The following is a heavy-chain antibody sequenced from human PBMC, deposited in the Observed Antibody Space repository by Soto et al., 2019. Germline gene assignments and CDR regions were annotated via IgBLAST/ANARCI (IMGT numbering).Heavy chain of an antibody. D-gene: IGHD6-19*01. CDR2: IYYSGST. CDR3: ARDRAEAGMSDYGNGMDV. J-gene: IGHJ6*02. CDR1: GGPISSGGYY. Sequence: SETLSLTCTVSGGPISSGGYYWSWIRQHPGKGLEWIGYIYYSGSTYYNPSLKSRVTISVDTSKNQFSLKLSSVTAADTAVYYCARDRAEAGMSDYGNGMDVWGQGTTVTVSS. V-gene: IGHV4-31*03.